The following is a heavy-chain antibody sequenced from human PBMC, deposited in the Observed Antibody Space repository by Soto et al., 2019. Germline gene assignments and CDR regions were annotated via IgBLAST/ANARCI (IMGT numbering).Heavy chain of an antibody. CDR1: GGSISSSNW. D-gene: IGHD1-26*01. Sequence: QVQLQESGPGLVKPSGTLSLTCAVSGGSISSSNWWSWVRQPPGKGLEWTGEIYHSGSTNYNPSLQSRVTISVDKSKNQFSLKLSSVTAADTAVYYCARVSGSYYYGMDVWGQGTTVTVSS. V-gene: IGHV4-4*02. CDR3: ARVSGSYYYGMDV. J-gene: IGHJ6*02. CDR2: IYHSGST.